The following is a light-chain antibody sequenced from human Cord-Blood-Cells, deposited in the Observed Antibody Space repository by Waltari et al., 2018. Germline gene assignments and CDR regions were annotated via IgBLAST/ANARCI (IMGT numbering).Light chain of an antibody. CDR1: QSVSSSY. CDR3: RQYGSSPGT. J-gene: IGKJ1*01. V-gene: IGKV3-20*01. Sequence: EIVLTQSPGTLSLSPGERATLSCRASQSVSSSYLAWYQQKPGQAPRLLIYGASSRATGIPDRFSGSGSGTDFTLTISRLEPEDFAVYYCRQYGSSPGTFDQGTKVEIK. CDR2: GAS.